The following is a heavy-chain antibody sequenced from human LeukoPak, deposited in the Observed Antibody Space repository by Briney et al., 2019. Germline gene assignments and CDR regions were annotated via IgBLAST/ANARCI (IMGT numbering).Heavy chain of an antibody. CDR1: GFTFSSYA. CDR3: AKQGLSLLWFGESFDY. CDR2: ISGSGGST. Sequence: GGSLRLSCAASGFTFSSYAMSGVRQAPGKGLEWVSAISGSGGSTYYADSVKGRFTISRDNSKNTLYLQMNSLRAEDTAVYYCAKQGLSLLWFGESFDYWGQGTLVTVSS. D-gene: IGHD3-10*01. V-gene: IGHV3-23*01. J-gene: IGHJ4*02.